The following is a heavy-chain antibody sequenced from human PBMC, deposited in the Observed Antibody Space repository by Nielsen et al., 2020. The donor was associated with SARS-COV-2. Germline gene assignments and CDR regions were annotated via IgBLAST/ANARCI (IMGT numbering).Heavy chain of an antibody. CDR1: GFTFSSYG. V-gene: IGHV3-30*03. CDR3: ARDRNWARNNWFFDL. D-gene: IGHD7-27*01. CDR2: ISYDGSNK. Sequence: GGSLRLSCAASGFTFSSYGMHWVRQAPGKGLEWVAVISYDGSNKYYADSVKGRFTISRDNSKNTLYLQMNSLRAEDTAVYYCARDRNWARNNWFFDLWGRGTLVTVSS. J-gene: IGHJ2*01.